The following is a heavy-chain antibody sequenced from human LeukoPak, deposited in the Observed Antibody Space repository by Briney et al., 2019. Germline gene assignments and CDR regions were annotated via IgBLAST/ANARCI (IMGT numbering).Heavy chain of an antibody. CDR1: GFTFSSYA. CDR3: AKDTPPGYCSGGSCYDAFDI. J-gene: IGHJ3*02. Sequence: GGSLRLSCAASGFTFSSYAMSWVRQAPGKGLEWVSAISGSGGGTYYADSVKGRFTISRDNSKNTLYLQMNSLRAEDTAVYYCAKDTPPGYCSGGSCYDAFDIWGQGTMVTVSS. CDR2: ISGSGGGT. D-gene: IGHD2-15*01. V-gene: IGHV3-23*01.